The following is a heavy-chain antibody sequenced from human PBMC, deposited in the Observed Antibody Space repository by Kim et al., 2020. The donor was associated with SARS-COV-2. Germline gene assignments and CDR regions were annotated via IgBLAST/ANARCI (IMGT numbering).Heavy chain of an antibody. J-gene: IGHJ6*02. Sequence: GGSLRLSCAASGFTFSNYGIHWVRQAPGKGLEGAGVTSFDGSNKYYEDSVKGRFTISKDNSKKTVFLQMNSRRAEDTALYYCAKDWYVSGTYYIHTYYYGEAVWSQGTTVTASS. CDR3: AKDWYVSGTYYIHTYYYGEAV. D-gene: IGHD3-10*01. CDR2: TSFDGSNK. CDR1: GFTFSNYG. V-gene: IGHV3-30*18.